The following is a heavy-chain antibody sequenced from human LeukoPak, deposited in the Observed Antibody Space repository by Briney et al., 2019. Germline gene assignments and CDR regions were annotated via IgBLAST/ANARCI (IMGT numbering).Heavy chain of an antibody. CDR1: RFTYSSYD. V-gene: IGHV3-30*01. CDR3: VRDKDGYGLDY. CDR2: VSYDGSNK. J-gene: IGHJ4*02. D-gene: IGHD5-18*01. Sequence: GGSLTLSCAASRFTYSSYDVQWLRHAPGRALVGVAAVSYDGSNKWYADCVKGRFTIYRDDSKNTMDLQMTRRRGEDTAVYYCVRDKDGYGLDYWGQGTLVTVSS.